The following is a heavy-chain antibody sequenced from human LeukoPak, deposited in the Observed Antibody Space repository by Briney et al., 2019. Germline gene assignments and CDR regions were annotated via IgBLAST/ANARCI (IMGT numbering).Heavy chain of an antibody. CDR3: ARPVAYCGGDCYEPYYFDY. D-gene: IGHD2-21*02. CDR2: IYPGDSDT. V-gene: IGHV5-51*01. J-gene: IGHJ4*02. CDR1: GYSFTSYW. Sequence: GESLKISCKGSGYSFTSYWIGWVRQMPGKGLEWMGIIYPGDSDTRYSPSFQGQVTISADKSISTAYLQWSSLKASDAAMYYCARPVAYCGGDCYEPYYFDYWGQGTLVTVSS.